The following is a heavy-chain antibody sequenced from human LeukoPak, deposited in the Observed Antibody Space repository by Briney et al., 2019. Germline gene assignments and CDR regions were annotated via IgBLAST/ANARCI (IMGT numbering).Heavy chain of an antibody. Sequence: SETLSLTCAVYGGSFSGYYWSWIRQPPGKGLEWIGEINHSGSTNYNPPLKSRVTISVDTSKNQFSLKLSSVTAADTAVYYCASFPVGYQLLHFQHWGQGTLVTVSS. CDR1: GGSFSGYY. D-gene: IGHD2-2*01. V-gene: IGHV4-34*01. J-gene: IGHJ1*01. CDR3: ASFPVGYQLLHFQH. CDR2: INHSGST.